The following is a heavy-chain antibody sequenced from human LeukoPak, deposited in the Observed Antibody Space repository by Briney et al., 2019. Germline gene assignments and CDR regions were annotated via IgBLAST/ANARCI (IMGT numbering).Heavy chain of an antibody. J-gene: IGHJ2*01. CDR1: GGSISSGGYW. CDR2: IYYSGST. Sequence: SETLSLTCTVSGGSISSGGYWWSWIRQHPGKGLEWIGYIYYSGSTYYNPSPKSRLTMSVDTSKNQFSLKLSSATAADTAVYYCARAILTASGYVWHFDLWGRGTLVTVSS. D-gene: IGHD3-3*01. CDR3: ARAILTASGYVWHFDL. V-gene: IGHV4-31*03.